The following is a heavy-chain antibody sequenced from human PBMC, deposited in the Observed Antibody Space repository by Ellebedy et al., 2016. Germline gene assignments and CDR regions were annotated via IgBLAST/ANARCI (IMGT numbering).Heavy chain of an antibody. V-gene: IGHV3-30*18. CDR1: GFTFSSYG. CDR3: AKDGGLGRWLLGWYFDL. J-gene: IGHJ2*01. Sequence: GGSLRLXCAASGFTFSSYGMHWVRQAPGKGLEWVAVISFDGSNKYYADSVKGRFTISRDNSKNTLYLQMNSLRAEDTAVYYCAKDGGLGRWLLGWYFDLWGRGTLVTVSS. CDR2: ISFDGSNK. D-gene: IGHD5-24*01.